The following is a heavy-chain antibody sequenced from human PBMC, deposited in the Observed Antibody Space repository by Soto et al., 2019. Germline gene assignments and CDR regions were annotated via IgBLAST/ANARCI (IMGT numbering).Heavy chain of an antibody. CDR3: ARYYRGSGRYFFDY. Sequence: LRLSCVASGFTFISSFMGWIRQAPGKGLKWVANINQDGGVTYYVDSVEGRFTISRDNTKDSLYLQMNSLRGEDTAIYYCARYYRGSGRYFFDYWGQGTPVTVSS. D-gene: IGHD6-19*01. J-gene: IGHJ4*02. CDR2: INQDGGVT. V-gene: IGHV3-7*03. CDR1: GFTFISSF.